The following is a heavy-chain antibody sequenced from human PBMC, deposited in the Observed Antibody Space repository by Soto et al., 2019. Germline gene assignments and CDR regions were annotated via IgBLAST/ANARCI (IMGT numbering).Heavy chain of an antibody. CDR1: GFTFGDYA. V-gene: IGHV3-23*01. D-gene: IGHD6-19*01. J-gene: IGHJ1*01. Sequence: PGGSLRVSCTAAGFTFGDYAMSWFRQATGKGLEWVSGISGSGDSTYYADSVKGRFTISRDNSKNTLYLQMNSLRAEDTAVYYCAKGVPGIAVAGTGYFQHWGQGTLVTVSS. CDR2: ISGSGDST. CDR3: AKGVPGIAVAGTGYFQH.